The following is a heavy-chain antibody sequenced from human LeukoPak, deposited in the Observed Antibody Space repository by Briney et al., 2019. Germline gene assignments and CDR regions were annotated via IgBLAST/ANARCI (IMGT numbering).Heavy chain of an antibody. CDR1: GVSLSSFNL. CDR2: LYLSGTA. J-gene: IGHJ4*02. D-gene: IGHD2-8*01. Sequence: SETLTLTCAVSGVSLSSFNLWSWVRQPPGKRLEWIVVLYLSGTATYIPSLKGRVTISIDKSENQFSLKLTSVTAADTAVYFCAGLEGRYSTGMYYYFDYWGQGTLVTVSS. CDR3: AGLEGRYSTGMYYYFDY. V-gene: IGHV4/OR15-8*02.